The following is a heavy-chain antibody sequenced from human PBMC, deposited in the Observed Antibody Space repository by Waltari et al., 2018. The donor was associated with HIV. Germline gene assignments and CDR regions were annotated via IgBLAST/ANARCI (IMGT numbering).Heavy chain of an antibody. J-gene: IGHJ1*01. CDR1: GVLISHPDSY. CDR2: VIYSGKT. V-gene: IGHV4-39*01. Sequence: QVQLRQSGPGQVKPSETLSLTCIVSGVLISHPDSYWGWVRQSPGKGLEWIGSVIYSGKTHYNPSLKSRVTVSVDTSKNQFSLELTSVTAEDTAIYYCGRQYSTSFFSPSYFNYWGQGALVTVSS. CDR3: GRQYSTSFFSPSYFNY. D-gene: IGHD2-2*01.